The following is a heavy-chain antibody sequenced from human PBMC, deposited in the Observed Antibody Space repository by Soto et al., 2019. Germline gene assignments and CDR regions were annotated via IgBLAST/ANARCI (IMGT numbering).Heavy chain of an antibody. CDR3: AKDEGDLWFGELSIYFDY. J-gene: IGHJ4*02. Sequence: GGSLRLSCAASGFTFSSYAMSWVRQAPGKGLEWVSAISGSGGSTYYADSVKGRFTISRDNSKNTLYLQMNSLRAEDTAVYYCAKDEGDLWFGELSIYFDYWGQGTLVTVSS. V-gene: IGHV3-23*01. CDR2: ISGSGGST. CDR1: GFTFSSYA. D-gene: IGHD3-10*01.